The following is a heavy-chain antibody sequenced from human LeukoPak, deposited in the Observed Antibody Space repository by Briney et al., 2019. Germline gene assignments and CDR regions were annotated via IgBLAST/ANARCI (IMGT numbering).Heavy chain of an antibody. CDR1: GGSISSYY. CDR3: ARHVSRLPISHYGMDV. D-gene: IGHD5-12*01. CDR2: IYYSGST. Sequence: PSETLSLTCTVSGGSISSYYWSWIRQPPGKGLEWIGYIYYSGSTNYNPSLKSRVTISVDTSKNQFSLKLSSVTAADTAVYYCARHVSRLPISHYGMDVWGKGTTVTVSS. V-gene: IGHV4-59*08. J-gene: IGHJ6*04.